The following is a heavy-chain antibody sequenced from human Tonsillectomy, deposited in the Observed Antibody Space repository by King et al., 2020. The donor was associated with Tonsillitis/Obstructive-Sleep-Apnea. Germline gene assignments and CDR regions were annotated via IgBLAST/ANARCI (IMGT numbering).Heavy chain of an antibody. D-gene: IGHD2-2*01. CDR3: ARDPAWDCSSTSCYVIGLYMDV. Sequence: VQLVESGGGVVQPGRSLRLSCAASGFTFSSYAMHWVRQAPGKGLEWVAVISYDGSNKYYADSVKGRFTISRDNSKNTLYLQMNSLRAEDTAVYYCARDPAWDCSSTSCYVIGLYMDVWGKGTTVTVSS. CDR2: ISYDGSNK. V-gene: IGHV3-30*01. J-gene: IGHJ6*03. CDR1: GFTFSSYA.